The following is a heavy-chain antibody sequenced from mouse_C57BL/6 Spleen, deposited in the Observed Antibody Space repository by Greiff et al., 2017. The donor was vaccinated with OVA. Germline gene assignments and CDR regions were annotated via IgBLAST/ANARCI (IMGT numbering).Heavy chain of an antibody. CDR2: IDPNSGGT. D-gene: IGHD2-5*01. V-gene: IGHV1-72*01. Sequence: QVQLQQPGAELVKPGASVKLSCKASGYTFTSYWLHWVKQRPGRGLEWIGRIDPNSGGTKYNEKFKSKATLTVDKHSSTAYMQLSSLTSEDSAVYYCARSDSNYLYYAMDYWGQGTSVTVSS. CDR1: GYTFTSYW. CDR3: ARSDSNYLYYAMDY. J-gene: IGHJ4*01.